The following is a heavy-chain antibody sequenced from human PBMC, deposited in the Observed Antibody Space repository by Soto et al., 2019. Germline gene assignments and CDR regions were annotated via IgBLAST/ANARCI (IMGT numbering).Heavy chain of an antibody. CDR3: ARDGNYDILTGYHNWFDP. J-gene: IGHJ5*02. V-gene: IGHV3-48*01. D-gene: IGHD3-9*01. CDR1: GFTFSSYS. CDR2: ISSSSSTI. Sequence: GGSLRLSCAASGFTFSSYSMNWVRQAPGKGLEWVSYISSSSSTIYYADSVKGRFTISRDNAKNSLYLQMNSLRAEDTAVYYCARDGNYDILTGYHNWFDPWGQGTLVTVSS.